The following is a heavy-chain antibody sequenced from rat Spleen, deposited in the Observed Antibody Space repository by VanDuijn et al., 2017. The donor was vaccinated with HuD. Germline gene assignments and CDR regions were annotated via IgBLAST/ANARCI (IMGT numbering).Heavy chain of an antibody. D-gene: IGHD4-6*01. V-gene: IGHV2-30*01. CDR2: IWGNGNT. CDR3: TRGTYFRH. CDR1: GFSLTSYN. Sequence: QVQLKESGPGLVQPSQTLSLTCTVSGFSLTSYNVHWVRQPTGKGLDWMGLIWGNGNTNYNSVFKSRLSISRDTSKSQVYLKMNNLRSEDTATYYCTRGTYFRHWGQGVMVTVSS. J-gene: IGHJ2*01.